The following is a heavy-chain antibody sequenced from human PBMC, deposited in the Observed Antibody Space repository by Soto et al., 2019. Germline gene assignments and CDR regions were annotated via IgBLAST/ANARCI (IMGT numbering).Heavy chain of an antibody. D-gene: IGHD6-19*01. CDR3: ARLDGNSADYYYGMDV. J-gene: IGHJ6*02. V-gene: IGHV4-39*01. CDR2: IHYTGST. Sequence: SETLSLTCSVSGGSITTSNYCWGWIRQPPGKGLEWIASIHYTGSTYYNPSLKSRVTISVDTSKNQFSLKLSSVTAADTAVYYCARLDGNSADYYYGMDVWGQGTPVTVYS. CDR1: GGSITTSNYC.